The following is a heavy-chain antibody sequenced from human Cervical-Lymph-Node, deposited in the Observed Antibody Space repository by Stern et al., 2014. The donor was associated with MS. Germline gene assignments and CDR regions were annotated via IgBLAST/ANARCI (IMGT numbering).Heavy chain of an antibody. CDR1: GFTFSRYW. Sequence: EVQLVQSGGVLVQPGGSLKLSCAASGFTFSRYWMTWVRQAPGKGLEWVANIKEDGSEQYYVDYVKGRFTMSRDNAKNSLYLQMNSLRAEDTAVYYCARRVLVAMGGYPKTLDVWGRGTTVTVSS. D-gene: IGHD2-2*01. CDR3: ARRVLVAMGGYPKTLDV. V-gene: IGHV3-7*01. J-gene: IGHJ6*02. CDR2: IKEDGSEQ.